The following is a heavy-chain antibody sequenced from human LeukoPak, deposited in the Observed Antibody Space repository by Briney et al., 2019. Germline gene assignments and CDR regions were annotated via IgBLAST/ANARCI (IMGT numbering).Heavy chain of an antibody. Sequence: GGSLRLSCAASGFTFSSHGMHWVRQAPGKGLEWVAFIRYDGSNKNYADSVKGRFTISRDNSKNTLYLQMNSLKPDDTAMYYCAKSIPAIAVAVSTRQWGQGTLVTVSS. D-gene: IGHD6-19*01. CDR3: AKSIPAIAVAVSTRQ. V-gene: IGHV3-30*02. J-gene: IGHJ4*02. CDR2: IRYDGSNK. CDR1: GFTFSSHG.